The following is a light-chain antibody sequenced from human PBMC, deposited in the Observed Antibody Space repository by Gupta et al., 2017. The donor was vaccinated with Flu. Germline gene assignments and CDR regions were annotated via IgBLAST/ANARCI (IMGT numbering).Light chain of an antibody. CDR3: QTWGTGIRV. V-gene: IGLV4-69*01. CDR2: LNSDGSH. J-gene: IGLJ1*01. Sequence: QLVLPQSPSASASLGASVKLTCTLTSGHSSDAIAWHQQQPEKGPRYLMKLNSDGSHSKGDGIPDRFSGSSSGAERYLTISSLQSEDEADYYCQTWGTGIRVFGTGTKVTVL. CDR1: SGHSSDA.